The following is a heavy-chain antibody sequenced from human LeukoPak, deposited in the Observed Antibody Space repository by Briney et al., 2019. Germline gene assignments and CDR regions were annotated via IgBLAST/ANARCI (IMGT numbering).Heavy chain of an antibody. CDR3: TKVGTGTVDY. D-gene: IGHD1-1*01. V-gene: IGHV4-59*01. J-gene: IGHJ4*02. Sequence: SETLSLTCTVSGDSISGYYWGWIRQPPGKGLEWIGYIYYTGTTNYNPSLKSRVTISVDTSKNRFSLKLRSVTAADTAVYYCTKVGTGTVDYWGQGILVTVSS. CDR2: IYYTGTT. CDR1: GDSISGYY.